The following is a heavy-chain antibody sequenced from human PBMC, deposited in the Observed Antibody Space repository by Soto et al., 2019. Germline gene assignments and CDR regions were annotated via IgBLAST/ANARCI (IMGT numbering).Heavy chain of an antibody. CDR3: AKDSYYHDTSGYYTFDS. CDR1: GFTFSSYA. J-gene: IGHJ4*02. D-gene: IGHD3-22*01. V-gene: IGHV3-48*02. Sequence: PGGSLRLSCAASGFTFSSYAMHWVRQAPGKGLDWVSYISSSSTIYYADSVKGRFTISRDNSKNTLFLQMNSLRDEDTAVYYCAKDSYYHDTSGYYTFDSWGQGTLVTVSS. CDR2: ISSSSTI.